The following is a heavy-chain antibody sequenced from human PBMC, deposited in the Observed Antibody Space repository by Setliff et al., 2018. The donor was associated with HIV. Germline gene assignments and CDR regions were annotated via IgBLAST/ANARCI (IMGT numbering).Heavy chain of an antibody. J-gene: IGHJ3*02. V-gene: IGHV6-1*01. Sequence: PSQTLSLTCVISGDSVSSNSAAWNWIRQSPSRGLEWLGRTYYRSKWYNDYAGSVKSRITINPDTSKNQFSLQLNSVTPEDTAVYYCARTRGLGYYDSSGNAFDIWGQGTMVTVSS. CDR2: TYYRSKWYN. CDR3: ARTRGLGYYDSSGNAFDI. D-gene: IGHD3-22*01. CDR1: GDSVSSNSAA.